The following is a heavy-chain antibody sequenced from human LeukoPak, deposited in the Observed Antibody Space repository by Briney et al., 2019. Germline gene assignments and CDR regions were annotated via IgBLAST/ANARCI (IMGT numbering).Heavy chain of an antibody. CDR3: ARGRGSWSSNFDY. J-gene: IGHJ4*02. Sequence: SETLSLTCTVSGASISSLYWSWIRQPPGKGLEWNGYIYNAGSTNYNPSLKSRVTISVDTSKNQFSLKLSSVTAADTAVYYCARGRGSWSSNFDYWGLGTLVTVSS. CDR2: IYNAGST. D-gene: IGHD6-13*01. V-gene: IGHV4-59*11. CDR1: GASISSLY.